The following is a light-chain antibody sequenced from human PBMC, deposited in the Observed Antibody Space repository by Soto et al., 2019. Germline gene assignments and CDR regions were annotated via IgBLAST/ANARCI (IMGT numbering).Light chain of an antibody. CDR2: GNN. V-gene: IGLV1-40*01. CDR3: QSFDSSLSAYV. J-gene: IGLJ1*01. Sequence: QSALTQPPSVSGAPGQRVTISCSGSSSNIGAGYEVQWYQQLPGRAPKLLIYGNNNRPSGVPERFSGSNSGTSASLAISGLQAEDESDYYCQSFDSSLSAYVFGTGTKVTVL. CDR1: SSNIGAGYE.